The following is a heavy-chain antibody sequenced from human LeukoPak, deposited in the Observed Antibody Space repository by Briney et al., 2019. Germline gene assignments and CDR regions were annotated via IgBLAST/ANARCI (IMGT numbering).Heavy chain of an antibody. V-gene: IGHV4-4*07. CDR2: IYTSGST. CDR1: GGSISSYY. D-gene: IGHD4-17*01. CDR3: ARVTTVTRGVYYYYMDV. Sequence: SDTLSLTCTVSGGSISSYYWSWIRQPAGKGLEWIGRIYTSGSTNYNPSLKSRVTISVDTSKNQFSLKLSSVTAADTAVYYCARVTTVTRGVYYYYMDVWGKGTTVTVSS. J-gene: IGHJ6*03.